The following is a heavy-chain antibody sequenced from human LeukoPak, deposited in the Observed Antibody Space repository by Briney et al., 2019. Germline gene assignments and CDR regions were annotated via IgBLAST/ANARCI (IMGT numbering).Heavy chain of an antibody. V-gene: IGHV1-18*04. Sequence: ASVKVSCKASGYTFTGYYMHWVRQAPGQGLEWMGWISAYNGNTNYAQKLQGRVTMTTDTSTSTAYMELRSLRSDDTAVYYCARWYQLLGFDPWGQGTLVTVSS. D-gene: IGHD2-2*01. J-gene: IGHJ5*02. CDR2: ISAYNGNT. CDR1: GYTFTGYY. CDR3: ARWYQLLGFDP.